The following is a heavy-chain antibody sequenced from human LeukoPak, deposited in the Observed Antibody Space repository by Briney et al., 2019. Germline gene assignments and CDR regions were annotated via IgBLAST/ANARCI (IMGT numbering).Heavy chain of an antibody. CDR1: GYTFTIYG. CDR2: ISAYNGNT. V-gene: IGHV1-18*01. Sequence: GASVTVSFTASGYTFTIYGISWVRQAPGQGLGWMGWISAYNGNTNYAQKLQGRVTMTTDTSTSTAYMELRSLRSDDTAVYYCARDSDHFGLGSYSCVFDYWGQGTLVSVCS. D-gene: IGHD1-26*01. CDR3: ARDSDHFGLGSYSCVFDY. J-gene: IGHJ4*02.